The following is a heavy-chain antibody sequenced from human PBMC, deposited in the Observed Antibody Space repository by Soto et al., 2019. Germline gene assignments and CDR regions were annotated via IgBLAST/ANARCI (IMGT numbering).Heavy chain of an antibody. J-gene: IGHJ5*02. CDR2: IYYSGST. V-gene: IGHV4-59*08. D-gene: IGHD2-15*01. CDR3: ARKYCSGGSCYENWFDP. Sequence: GPGPVLASETLSLTCTVSGGSISTYYWSWIRQPPGKGLEWIGYIYYSGSTNYNPSLKSRVTISVDKSKNQFSLKLSSVTAAHTAVYYCARKYCSGGSCYENWFDPWGQGTLVTVSS. CDR1: GGSISTYY.